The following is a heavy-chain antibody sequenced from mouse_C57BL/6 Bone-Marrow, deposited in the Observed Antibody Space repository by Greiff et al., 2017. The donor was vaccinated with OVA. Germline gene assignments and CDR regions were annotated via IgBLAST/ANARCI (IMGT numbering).Heavy chain of an antibody. Sequence: VQVVESGAELVKPGASVKLSCKASGYTFTSYWMHWVKQRPGQGLEWIGMIHPNSGSTNYNEKFKSKATLTVDKSSSTAYMQLSSLTSEDSAVYYCARSLLLRDYWGQGTTLTVSS. D-gene: IGHD1-1*01. CDR2: IHPNSGST. V-gene: IGHV1-64*01. CDR1: GYTFTSYW. CDR3: ARSLLLRDY. J-gene: IGHJ2*01.